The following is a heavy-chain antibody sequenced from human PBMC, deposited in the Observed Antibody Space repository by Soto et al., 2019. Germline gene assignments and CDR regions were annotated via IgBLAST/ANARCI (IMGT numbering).Heavy chain of an antibody. CDR2: INHSGST. Sequence: SETLSLTCAVYGGSFSGYYWSWIRQPPGKGLEWIGEINHSGSTNYNPSLKSRVTISVDTSKNQFSLKLSSVTAADTAVYYCGRARGVRGYDYTWGSPGPYYFDYWGQGTLVTVSS. D-gene: IGHD3-16*01. CDR3: GRARGVRGYDYTWGSPGPYYFDY. V-gene: IGHV4-34*01. CDR1: GGSFSGYY. J-gene: IGHJ4*02.